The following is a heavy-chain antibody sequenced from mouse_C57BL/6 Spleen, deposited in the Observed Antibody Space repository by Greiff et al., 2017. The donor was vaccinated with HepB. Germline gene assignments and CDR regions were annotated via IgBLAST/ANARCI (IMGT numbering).Heavy chain of an antibody. CDR3: ARGDYDAMDY. CDR2: IRNKANGYTT. CDR1: GFTFTDYY. Sequence: EVKLMESGGGLVQPGGSLSLSCAASGFTFTDYYMSWVRQPPGKALEWLGFIRNKANGYTTEYSASVKGRFTISRDNSQSILYLQMNALRAEDSATYYCARGDYDAMDYWGQGTSVTVSS. J-gene: IGHJ4*01. V-gene: IGHV7-3*01.